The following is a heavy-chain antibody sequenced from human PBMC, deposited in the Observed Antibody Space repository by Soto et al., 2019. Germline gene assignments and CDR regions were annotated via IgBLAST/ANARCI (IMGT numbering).Heavy chain of an antibody. Sequence: SDTLSLTCTVSGGSISSGDYYWSWIRQPPGKGLEWIGYIYYSGSTYYNPSLKSRVTISVDTSKNQFSLKLSSVTAADTAVYYCARARSPSHAVDGDGMDVWGQGTTVTVSS. J-gene: IGHJ6*02. CDR1: GGSISSGDYY. CDR2: IYYSGST. CDR3: ARARSPSHAVDGDGMDV. V-gene: IGHV4-30-4*02. D-gene: IGHD1-26*01.